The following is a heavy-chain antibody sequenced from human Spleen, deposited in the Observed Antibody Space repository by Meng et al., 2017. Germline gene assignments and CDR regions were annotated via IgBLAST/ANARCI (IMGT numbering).Heavy chain of an antibody. CDR3: AKVHSNSPYFDY. CDR1: GGSISSSNW. J-gene: IGHJ4*02. CDR2: IYPSGST. Sequence: QVRVTRSGRGLVRPSGTLSLTCAVSGGSISSSNWWTWVRLPPGKGLEWIGEIYPSGSTNYNPSLKSRVTISVDKSKNQFSLKLSSVTAADTAVYYCAKVHSNSPYFDYWGQGTLVTVSS. V-gene: IGHV4-4*02. D-gene: IGHD6-6*01.